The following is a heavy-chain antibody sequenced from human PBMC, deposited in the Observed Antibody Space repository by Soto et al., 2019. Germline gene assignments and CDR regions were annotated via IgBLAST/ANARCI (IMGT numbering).Heavy chain of an antibody. CDR3: ARFSGATLTFDP. J-gene: IGHJ5*02. CDR1: GGSVSSGSYY. Sequence: SETLSLTCTVSGGSVSSGSYYWSWIRQPPGKGLEWIGYIYYSGSTNYNPSLKSRVTISVDTSKNQFSLKLSSVTAADTAVYYCARFSGATLTFDPWGQGTLVTVSS. D-gene: IGHD1-26*01. CDR2: IYYSGST. V-gene: IGHV4-61*01.